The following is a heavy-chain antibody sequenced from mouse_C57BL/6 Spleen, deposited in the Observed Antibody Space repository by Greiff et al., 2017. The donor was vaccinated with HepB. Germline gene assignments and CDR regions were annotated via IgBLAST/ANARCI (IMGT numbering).Heavy chain of an antibody. V-gene: IGHV10-1*01. CDR3: VRHDGYVYYAMDY. CDR2: IRSKSNNYAT. Sequence: EVQLVESGGGLVQPKGSLKLSCAASGFSFNTYAMNWVRQAPGKGLEWVARIRSKSNNYATYYADSVKDRFTISRDDSESMLYLQMNNLKTEDTAMYYCVRHDGYVYYAMDYWGQGTSVTVSS. CDR1: GFSFNTYA. J-gene: IGHJ4*01. D-gene: IGHD2-3*01.